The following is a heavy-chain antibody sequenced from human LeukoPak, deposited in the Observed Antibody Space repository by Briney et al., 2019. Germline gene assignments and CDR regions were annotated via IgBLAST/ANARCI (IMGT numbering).Heavy chain of an antibody. CDR3: AKGYNYAYEY. V-gene: IGHV3-53*01. D-gene: IGHD5-18*01. J-gene: IGHJ4*02. Sequence: GGSLRLSCAASGFTVSSSYMSWVRQAPGKGLEWVSLIYSGGSTYYAASVKGRFTISRDNSKNTLYLQMDSLRPEDTAVYYCAKGYNYAYEYWGQGTLVTVSS. CDR2: IYSGGST. CDR1: GFTVSSSY.